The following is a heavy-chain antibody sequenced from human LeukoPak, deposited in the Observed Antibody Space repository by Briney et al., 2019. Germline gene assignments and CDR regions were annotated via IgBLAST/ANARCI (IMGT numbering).Heavy chain of an antibody. J-gene: IGHJ5*02. CDR3: AREAYSSGWQSRDAFDP. Sequence: ASVKVSCKASGYTFTSYYMHWVRQAPGQGLEWMGIINPSGGSTSYAQKFQGRVTMTRDTSTSTVYMELRSLRSEDTAVYYCAREAYSSGWQSRDAFDPWGQGTLVTVSS. CDR2: INPSGGST. CDR1: GYTFTSYY. D-gene: IGHD6-19*01. V-gene: IGHV1-46*01.